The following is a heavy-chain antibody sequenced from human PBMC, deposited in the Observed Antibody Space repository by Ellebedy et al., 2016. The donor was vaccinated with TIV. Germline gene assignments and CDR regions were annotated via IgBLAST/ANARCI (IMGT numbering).Heavy chain of an antibody. CDR1: GFTFRSYA. V-gene: IGHV3-48*01. CDR3: VRDHNWAFDY. D-gene: IGHD5-24*01. J-gene: IGHJ4*02. Sequence: GGSLRLXXAASGFTFRSYAMNWVRQAPGKGLEWISHINAETNLIYYADSVKGRINVSRDNAESSLFLQMNDLRAEDTAVYYCVRDHNWAFDYWGQGTLVAVSS. CDR2: INAETNLI.